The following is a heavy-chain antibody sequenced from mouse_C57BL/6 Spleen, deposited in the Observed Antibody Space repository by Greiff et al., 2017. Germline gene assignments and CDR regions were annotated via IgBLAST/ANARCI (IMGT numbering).Heavy chain of an antibody. Sequence: VQLQQSGPELVKPGASVKISCKASGYAFSSSWMHWVKQRPGRGLEWIGRIYPGDGDTNYNGKFKGKATLTADKSSSTAYMQLSSLTSEDSAVXFGARGTAQASFDVWGTGTTVTVSS. CDR1: GYAFSSSW. V-gene: IGHV1-82*01. D-gene: IGHD3-2*02. J-gene: IGHJ1*03. CDR2: IYPGDGDT. CDR3: ARGTAQASFDV.